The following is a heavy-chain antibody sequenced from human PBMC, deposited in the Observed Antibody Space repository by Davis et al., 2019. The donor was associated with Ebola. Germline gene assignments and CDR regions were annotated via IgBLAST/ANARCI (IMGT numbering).Heavy chain of an antibody. CDR3: ARVPTRYCSSTSCIPYYYYYMDV. J-gene: IGHJ6*03. CDR2: ISSSSSYI. V-gene: IGHV3-21*01. D-gene: IGHD2-2*01. CDR1: GFTFSSYS. Sequence: PGGSLRLSCAASGFTFSSYSMNWVRQAPGKGLEWVSSISSSSSYIHYADSVKGRFTISSDNAKHSLYLQMNSLRAEDTAVYYCARVPTRYCSSTSCIPYYYYYMDVWGKGTTVTVSS.